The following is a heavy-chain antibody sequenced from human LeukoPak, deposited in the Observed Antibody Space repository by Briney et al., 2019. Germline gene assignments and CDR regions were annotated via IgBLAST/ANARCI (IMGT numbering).Heavy chain of an antibody. CDR3: LYSGYDYFDY. J-gene: IGHJ4*02. CDR1: GFTFSNAW. D-gene: IGHD5-12*01. CDR2: IKSKTDGGTT. V-gene: IGHV3-15*01. Sequence: PGESLRLSCAASGFTFSNAWMSWVRQAPGKGLEWVGLIKSKTDGGTTDYAAPVKGRFTISRDDSKNTLYLQMNSLKTEDTAVYYCLYSGYDYFDYWGQGTLVTVSS.